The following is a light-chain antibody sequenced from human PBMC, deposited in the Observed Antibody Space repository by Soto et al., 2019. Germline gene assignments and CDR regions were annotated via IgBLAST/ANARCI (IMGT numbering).Light chain of an antibody. CDR1: SDDVGGYNY. CDR2: DVS. J-gene: IGLJ2*01. CDR3: SSYTSSSTYVV. V-gene: IGLV2-14*01. Sequence: QCALTQPASVSGSPGQSITISCTGTSDDVGGYNYVAWYQQHPGKAPKLMIYDVSNRPSGVSNRFSGSKSGNTASLTISGLQAEDEADYYCSSYTSSSTYVVFGGGTQLTVL.